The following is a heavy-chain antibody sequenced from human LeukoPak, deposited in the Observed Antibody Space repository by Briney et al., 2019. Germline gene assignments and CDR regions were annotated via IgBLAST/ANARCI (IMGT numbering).Heavy chain of an antibody. J-gene: IGHJ4*02. V-gene: IGHV1-18*01. CDR3: ARDTGSSPGDY. D-gene: IGHD1-26*01. CDR1: GYIFTSYG. CDR2: ISTYNGDT. Sequence: HWASVKVSCKASGYIFTSYGITWVRQAPGQGLEWMGWISTYNGDTNYAQNLQGRVTMTTDTSTSTAYMDLRSLRSDDTAVYYCARDTGSSPGDYWGQGTLVTVSS.